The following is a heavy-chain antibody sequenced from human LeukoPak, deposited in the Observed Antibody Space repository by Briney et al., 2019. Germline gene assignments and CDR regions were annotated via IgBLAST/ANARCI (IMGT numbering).Heavy chain of an antibody. CDR1: GFTFSSYE. CDR3: ARDPPGFLYYFDY. Sequence: PGGSLRLSCAASGFTFSSYEMNWVRQAPGKGLEWVSYISSRGSTIYYADSVKGRFTISRDNAKNSLYLQMSSLRAEDTAVYYCARDPPGFLYYFDYWGQGTLVTVSS. J-gene: IGHJ4*02. V-gene: IGHV3-48*03. CDR2: ISSRGSTI. D-gene: IGHD3-10*01.